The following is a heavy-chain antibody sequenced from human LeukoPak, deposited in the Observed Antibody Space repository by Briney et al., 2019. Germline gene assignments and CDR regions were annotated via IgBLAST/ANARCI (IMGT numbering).Heavy chain of an antibody. V-gene: IGHV3-23*01. J-gene: IGHJ4*02. D-gene: IGHD6-19*01. CDR1: GFTFSNFA. CDR2: ISGSGGST. CDR3: AKVRGYSSGWFPGELDY. Sequence: GGSLRLSCAASGFTFSNFAMSWVRQAPGKGLEWVSTISGSGGSTYYADSVKGRFTISRDNSKNTLYLQMNSLRAEDTAVYYCAKVRGYSSGWFPGELDYWGQGTLVTVSS.